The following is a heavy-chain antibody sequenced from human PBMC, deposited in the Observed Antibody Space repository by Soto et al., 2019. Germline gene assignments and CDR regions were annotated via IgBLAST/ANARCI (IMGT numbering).Heavy chain of an antibody. V-gene: IGHV3-23*01. CDR2: ISGSGVST. J-gene: IGHJ1*01. CDR3: ARVWNYYDSSGYYSESLAEYFQH. Sequence: GGSLRLSCAASGFTCSSYAMSWVRQAPGKGLERVSAISGSGVSTYYADSVKGRFTISRDNSKNTLYLQMNSLRDEDTAVYYCARVWNYYDSSGYYSESLAEYFQHWGQGTLVTVSS. D-gene: IGHD3-22*01. CDR1: GFTCSSYA.